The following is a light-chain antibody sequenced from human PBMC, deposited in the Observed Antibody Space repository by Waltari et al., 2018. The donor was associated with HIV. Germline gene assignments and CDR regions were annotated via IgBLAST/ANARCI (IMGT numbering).Light chain of an antibody. Sequence: DIQMTQSPSTLSAAVGDRVTITCRASQSISSWLAWYQQKPGKAPNLLIYNASSLESGVPSRCSGSGSGTEFTLTISSLQPDDFATYYCQQYNSYSPFPFGPGTKVDI. V-gene: IGKV1-5*03. J-gene: IGKJ3*01. CDR3: QQYNSYSPFP. CDR2: NAS. CDR1: QSISSW.